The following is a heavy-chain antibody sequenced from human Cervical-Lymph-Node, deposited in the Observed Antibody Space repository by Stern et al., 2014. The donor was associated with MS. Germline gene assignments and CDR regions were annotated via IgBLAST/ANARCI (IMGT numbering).Heavy chain of an antibody. CDR1: GYIFTSAD. V-gene: IGHV1-8*01. J-gene: IGHJ1*01. CDR3: MKAWGH. CDR2: MNPDSGDT. D-gene: IGHD7-27*01. Sequence: QLVQSGAGVREPWASGRASCKGFGYIFTSADINWVRQASGQGLEWMGWMNPDSGDTGFEQKFRGRVTMTRDVSTSTVYMELSSLTSEDTAVYYCMKAWGHWGQGTQVTVSS.